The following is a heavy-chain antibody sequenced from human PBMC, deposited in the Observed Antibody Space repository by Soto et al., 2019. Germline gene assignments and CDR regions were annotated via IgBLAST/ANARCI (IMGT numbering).Heavy chain of an antibody. Sequence: GASVKVSCKASGGTFSSYTISWVRQAPGQGLEWMGRIIPILGIANYAQKFQGRVTITADKSTSTAYMELSSLRSEDTAVYYCARSGDYGVDYYYYGMEVWGQGTTVTVSS. V-gene: IGHV1-69*02. CDR2: IIPILGIA. CDR1: GGTFSSYT. J-gene: IGHJ6*02. D-gene: IGHD4-17*01. CDR3: ARSGDYGVDYYYYGMEV.